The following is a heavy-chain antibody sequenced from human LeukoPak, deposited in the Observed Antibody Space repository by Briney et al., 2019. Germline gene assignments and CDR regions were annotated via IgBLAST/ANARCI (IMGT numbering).Heavy chain of an antibody. Sequence: GRSLRLSCAASGFTFSSYGMHWVRQAPGKGLEWVAVISYDGSNKYYADSVKGRFIISRDNSKNTLYLQMNSLRAEDTAVYYCAKAPRGGLWFGELFDYWGQGTLVTVSS. CDR1: GFTFSSYG. CDR3: AKAPRGGLWFGELFDY. J-gene: IGHJ4*02. CDR2: ISYDGSNK. V-gene: IGHV3-30*18. D-gene: IGHD3-10*01.